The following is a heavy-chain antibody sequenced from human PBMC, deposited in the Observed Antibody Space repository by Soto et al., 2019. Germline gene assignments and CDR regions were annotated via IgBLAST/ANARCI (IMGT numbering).Heavy chain of an antibody. D-gene: IGHD1-26*01. CDR2: IYHSGST. Sequence: SGTLSLTCAVSGGSISSAGYSWCWIRQPPGKGLEWIGDIYHSGSTNYNPSLKSRVTISVDKSKNQFSLKLSSVTAADTAVYYCARSGSYGGGYFDYWGQGTLVTVSS. V-gene: IGHV4-30-2*01. J-gene: IGHJ4*02. CDR1: GGSISSAGYS. CDR3: ARSGSYGGGYFDY.